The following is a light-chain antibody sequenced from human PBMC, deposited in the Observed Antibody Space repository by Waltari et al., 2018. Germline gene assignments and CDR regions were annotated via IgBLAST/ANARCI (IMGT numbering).Light chain of an antibody. CDR3: CSYTGNYLRV. J-gene: IGLJ2*01. Sequence: QSALTQPRSVSGSPGQSVTISCTGTSSDVGYYNYVSWYQQHPGKAPKLMIYDVIGRPSGFPGRFSGSKSGNTASLTIYGLQAEDEADYYCCSYTGNYLRVFGGGTKLTVL. V-gene: IGLV2-11*01. CDR1: SSDVGYYNY. CDR2: DVI.